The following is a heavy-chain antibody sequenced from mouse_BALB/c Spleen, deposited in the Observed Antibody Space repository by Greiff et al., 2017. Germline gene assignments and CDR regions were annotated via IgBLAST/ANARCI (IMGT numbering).Heavy chain of an antibody. J-gene: IGHJ3*01. CDR3: ASLAY. CDR1: GFTFSSYT. V-gene: IGHV5-12-2*01. Sequence: EVHLVESGGGLVQPGGSLKLSCAASGFTFSSYTMSWVRQTPEKRLEWVAYISNGGGSTYYPDTVKGRFTISRDNAKNTLYLQMSSLKSEDTAMYYCASLAYWGQGTLVTVSA. CDR2: ISNGGGST.